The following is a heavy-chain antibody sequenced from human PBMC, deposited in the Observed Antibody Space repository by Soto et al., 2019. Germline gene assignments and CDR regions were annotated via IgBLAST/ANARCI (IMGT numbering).Heavy chain of an antibody. CDR3: AREWMLTIFGNYYYGMDV. CDR2: ISAYNGNT. D-gene: IGHD3-3*01. Sequence: QVQLVQSGAEVKKPGASVKVSCKASGYTFTSYGISWVRQAPGQGLEWMGWISAYNGNTNYAQKLQGRVTMTTDTATSTAYMELRSLRSDDTAVYYCAREWMLTIFGNYYYGMDVWGQGTTVTVSS. J-gene: IGHJ6*02. CDR1: GYTFTSYG. V-gene: IGHV1-18*01.